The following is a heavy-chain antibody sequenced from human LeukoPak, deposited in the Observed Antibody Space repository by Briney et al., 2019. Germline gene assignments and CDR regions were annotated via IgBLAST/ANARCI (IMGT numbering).Heavy chain of an antibody. V-gene: IGHV3-21*01. CDR2: ISSTSTYI. CDR3: ARVGIVGATTGFDY. CDR1: GFTFRTYS. J-gene: IGHJ4*02. D-gene: IGHD1-26*01. Sequence: GGSLRLSCAASGFTFRTYSMSWVRQAPGKGLEWVSSISSTSTYIYHADSVKGRFIISRDNAKNSLYLQMNSLRAEDTAVYYCARVGIVGATTGFDYWGQGTLVTVSS.